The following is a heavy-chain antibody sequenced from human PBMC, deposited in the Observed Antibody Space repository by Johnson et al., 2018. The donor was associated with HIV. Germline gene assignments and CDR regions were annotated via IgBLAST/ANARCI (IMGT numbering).Heavy chain of an antibody. Sequence: VQLVESGGGLIQPGGSLRLSCAASGFTVSSNYMNWVRQAPGKGLAWVSVIYSGGSTYYVDSVKGRFTISRDNSKNTLYLQMNSLGAEDTAVYYCAREYDAFDIWGQGTMVTVSS. CDR3: AREYDAFDI. J-gene: IGHJ3*02. CDR1: GFTVSSNY. V-gene: IGHV3-66*03. CDR2: IYSGGST.